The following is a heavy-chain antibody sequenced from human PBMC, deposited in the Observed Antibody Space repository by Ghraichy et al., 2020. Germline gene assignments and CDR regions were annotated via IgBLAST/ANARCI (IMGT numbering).Heavy chain of an antibody. CDR3: ARVKYYYGSGRSGFGARSYRPIYY. J-gene: IGHJ4*02. Sequence: SETLSLTCAVYGGSFSGYYWSWIRQPPGKGLEWIGEINHSGSTNYNPSLKSRVTISVDTSKNQFSLKLSSVTAADTAVYYCARVKYYYGSGRSGFGARSYRPIYYWGQGTLVTVSS. CDR2: INHSGST. D-gene: IGHD3-10*01. CDR1: GGSFSGYY. V-gene: IGHV4-34*01.